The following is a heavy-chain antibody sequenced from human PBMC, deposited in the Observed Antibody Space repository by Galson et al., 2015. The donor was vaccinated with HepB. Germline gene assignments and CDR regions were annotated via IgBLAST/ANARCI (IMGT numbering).Heavy chain of an antibody. Sequence: SLRISCAASGFTFSSYSMNWVRQAPGKGLEWVSSISSSSSYIYYADSVKGRFTISRDNTKNSLYLQMNSLRAEDTAVYYCARDLGWGFDAFDIWGQGTMVTVSS. CDR2: ISSSSSYI. J-gene: IGHJ3*02. CDR3: ARDLGWGFDAFDI. CDR1: GFTFSSYS. V-gene: IGHV3-21*01. D-gene: IGHD7-27*01.